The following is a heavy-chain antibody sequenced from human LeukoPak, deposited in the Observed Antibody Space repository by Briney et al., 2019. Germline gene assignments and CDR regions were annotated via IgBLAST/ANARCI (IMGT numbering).Heavy chain of an antibody. D-gene: IGHD6-19*01. CDR1: GGSIRSSSYY. Sequence: SETLSLTCTVSGGSIRSSSYYWSWIRQPPGKGLEWIGEINHSGSTNYNPSLKSRVTISVDTSKNQFSLKLSSVTAADTAVYYCARSGFEGSGWSFDYWGQGTLVTVSS. J-gene: IGHJ4*02. CDR2: INHSGST. CDR3: ARSGFEGSGWSFDY. V-gene: IGHV4-39*07.